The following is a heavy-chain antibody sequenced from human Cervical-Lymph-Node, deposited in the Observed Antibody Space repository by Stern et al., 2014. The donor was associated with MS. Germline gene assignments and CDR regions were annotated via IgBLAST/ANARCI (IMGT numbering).Heavy chain of an antibody. CDR1: GGSLRSYY. CDR3: AREGEYCSGSRCYPFLDY. CDR2: CYPTGSV. V-gene: IGHV4-59*01. Sequence: QVQLQESGPGLVKPSETLSLTCTVSGGSLRSYYWNWIRPAPGKGLEWLGFCYPTGSVNYNPSLSSRVAMSVDTSKNQFSLTVSSVTAADTAVYYCAREGEYCSGSRCYPFLDYWGQGTLVTVSS. D-gene: IGHD2-15*01. J-gene: IGHJ4*02.